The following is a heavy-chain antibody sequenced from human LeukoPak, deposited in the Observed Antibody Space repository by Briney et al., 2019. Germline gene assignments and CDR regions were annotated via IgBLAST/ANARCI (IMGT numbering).Heavy chain of an antibody. Sequence: SPTLSLTFAISGDSVSINSAAWNWLRQSPSRGLEWLGRKYYRSKWYNDDAVSEKSRITITPATSKNHFSLQLISLTPEDTAVYYCARGFFIQLEPYYFDYWGQGTLVTVSS. CDR2: KYYRSKWYN. J-gene: IGHJ4*02. D-gene: IGHD1-1*01. CDR1: GDSVSINSAA. V-gene: IGHV6-1*01. CDR3: ARGFFIQLEPYYFDY.